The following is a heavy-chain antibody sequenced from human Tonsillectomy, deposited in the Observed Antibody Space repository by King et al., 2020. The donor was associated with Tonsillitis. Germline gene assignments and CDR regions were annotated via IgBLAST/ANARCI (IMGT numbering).Heavy chain of an antibody. D-gene: IGHD3-10*01. J-gene: IGHJ4*02. Sequence: VQLVESGGGLVQPARSLRLSCAASGFSFNEYAMHWVRQAPGKGPEWVSVISWNSGSVVYADSVKGRFTISRDNAKNSLYLQMTSLKPEDTALYYCAKDPYGEPGPSAHIDYWAQGTLVTFSS. CDR1: GFSFNEYA. CDR2: ISWNSGSV. CDR3: AKDPYGEPGPSAHIDY. V-gene: IGHV3-9*01.